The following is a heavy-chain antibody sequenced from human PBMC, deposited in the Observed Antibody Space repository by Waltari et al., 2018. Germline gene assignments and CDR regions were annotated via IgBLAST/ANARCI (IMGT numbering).Heavy chain of an antibody. CDR3: AKVQDTDLYYFEN. Sequence: QVQRVASGGGVVQPGRSLRLSCTASGFTFISYGMHWVRQAPGKGLEWVAVISYDKSNKFYGDSVKGRFTISRDNSKNTLYLQMHSLRAEDTAVYYCAKVQDTDLYYFENWGQGTLVTVSS. J-gene: IGHJ4*02. D-gene: IGHD3-3*01. CDR1: GFTFISYG. CDR2: ISYDKSNK. V-gene: IGHV3-30*18.